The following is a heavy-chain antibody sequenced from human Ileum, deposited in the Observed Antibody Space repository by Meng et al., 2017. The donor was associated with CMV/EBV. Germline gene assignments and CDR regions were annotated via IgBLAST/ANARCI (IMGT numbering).Heavy chain of an antibody. CDR3: ARMGYSSTN. D-gene: IGHD6-13*01. CDR1: GYTFTSDD. CDR2: MNPNSGNT. J-gene: IGHJ4*02. V-gene: IGHV1-8*01. Sequence: KFSCKASGYTFTSDDINWVRQAKGQGLEWMGWMNPNSGNTGYAQKFQGRVTMTRNTSISTAYMELSSLIFEDTAVYYCARMGYSSTNWGQGTLVTVSS.